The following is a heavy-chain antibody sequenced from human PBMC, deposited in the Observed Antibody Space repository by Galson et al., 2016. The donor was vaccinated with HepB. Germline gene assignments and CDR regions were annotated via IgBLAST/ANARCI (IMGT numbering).Heavy chain of an antibody. Sequence: SLRLSCAVSGLTFNIQYMSWVRQAPGKGLEWVANIEKDGSEGNYVDSVKGRFTISRDNAKNSAYLQMNNVRAEDTAIYYCVAGAGWLPDYWGQGTLVSVSS. J-gene: IGHJ4*02. D-gene: IGHD6-19*01. CDR2: IEKDGSEG. CDR1: GLTFNIQY. CDR3: VAGAGWLPDY. V-gene: IGHV3-7*03.